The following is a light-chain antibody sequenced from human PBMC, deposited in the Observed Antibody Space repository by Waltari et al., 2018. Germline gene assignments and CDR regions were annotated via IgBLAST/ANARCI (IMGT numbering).Light chain of an antibody. CDR1: NLGDKY. J-gene: IGLJ1*01. CDR3: QAWDSSTYV. CDR2: QDS. V-gene: IGLV3-1*01. Sequence: SYELTQPPSVSVSPGQTASLTCPGDNLGDKYVCWYQKKPGQSPVLVIYQDSKRPSGIPERFSGSNSGNTATLTISGTQAMDEADYYCQAWDSSTYVFGTGTKVTVL.